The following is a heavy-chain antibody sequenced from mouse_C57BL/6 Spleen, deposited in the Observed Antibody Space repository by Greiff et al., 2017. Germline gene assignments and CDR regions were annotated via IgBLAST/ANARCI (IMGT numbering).Heavy chain of an antibody. Sequence: QVQLQQSGPELVKPGASVKISCKASGYAFSSSWMNWVKQRPGKGLEWIGRIYPGDGDTNYNGKFKGKATLTADKSSSTAYMQLSSLTSEDSAVYFCAREGNHLFAYWGQGTLVTVSA. D-gene: IGHD2-1*01. J-gene: IGHJ3*01. CDR2: IYPGDGDT. V-gene: IGHV1-82*01. CDR3: AREGNHLFAY. CDR1: GYAFSSSW.